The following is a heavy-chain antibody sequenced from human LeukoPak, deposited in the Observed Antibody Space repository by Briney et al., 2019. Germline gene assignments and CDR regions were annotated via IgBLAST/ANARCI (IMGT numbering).Heavy chain of an antibody. CDR2: ICYSGSL. V-gene: IGHV4-39*01. CDR1: GGSISRSHYY. CDR3: ARPLSGSSSWHGNAFDI. D-gene: IGHD6-13*01. J-gene: IGHJ3*02. Sequence: SSETLSLTCTVSGGSISRSHYYWGWIRQPPGKGLVWYGCICYSGSLYYNASLKSRVTISADTSKNQFPLKLSSLTAADTAENYCARPLSGSSSWHGNAFDIWGQGTMVTVSS.